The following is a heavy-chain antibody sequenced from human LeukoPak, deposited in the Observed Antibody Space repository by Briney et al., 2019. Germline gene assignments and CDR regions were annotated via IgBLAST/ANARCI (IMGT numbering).Heavy chain of an antibody. CDR3: ARESGGYSYAFDI. J-gene: IGHJ3*02. D-gene: IGHD5-18*01. Sequence: PGGSLRLSCAASGFTFSSYGMHWVRQAPGKGLEWVAVIWCDGSNKYYADSVKGRFTISRDNSKNTLYLQMNSLRAEDTAVYYCARESGGYSYAFDIWGQGTMVTVSS. CDR1: GFTFSSYG. CDR2: IWCDGSNK. V-gene: IGHV3-33*01.